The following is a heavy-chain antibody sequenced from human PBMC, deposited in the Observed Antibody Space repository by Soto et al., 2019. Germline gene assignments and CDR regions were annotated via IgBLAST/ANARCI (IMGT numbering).Heavy chain of an antibody. Sequence: QITLRESGPTLVKPTQTLTLTCTFSGFSLSTSGVGVGWIRQPPGKALEWLAVVYWDDTKHYSPSLKSRLTITKDTSKNPVVLTMTNMDPVDTATYFCARKGYGDYRLDYWGQGTLVTVSS. J-gene: IGHJ4*02. CDR3: ARKGYGDYRLDY. CDR1: GFSLSTSGVG. CDR2: VYWDDTK. V-gene: IGHV2-5*02. D-gene: IGHD4-17*01.